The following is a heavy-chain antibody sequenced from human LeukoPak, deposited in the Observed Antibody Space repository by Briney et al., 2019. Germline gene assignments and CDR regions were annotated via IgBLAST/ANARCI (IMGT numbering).Heavy chain of an antibody. V-gene: IGHV3-64*01. CDR1: GFTFSSYV. CDR2: ISSNGGST. Sequence: AGGSLRLSCAASGFTFSSYVMYWVRQAPGKGLEYVSSISSNGGSTYYANSVKGRFTFSRDNSKNTLYLQMGSLRAEDMAVYYCARGGQSKYDSSGYLNYFDYWGQGTLVTVSS. CDR3: ARGGQSKYDSSGYLNYFDY. J-gene: IGHJ4*02. D-gene: IGHD3-22*01.